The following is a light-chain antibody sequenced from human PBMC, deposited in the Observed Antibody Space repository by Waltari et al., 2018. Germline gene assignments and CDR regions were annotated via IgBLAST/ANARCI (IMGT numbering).Light chain of an antibody. V-gene: IGLV1-44*01. CDR2: TVD. CDR3: SAWDDNLNGVI. CDR1: TSNIGSNT. Sequence: QSVLTQPPSASGTPGQRVTISCSGSTSNIGSNTVSWYQQLPGTAPKLLIYTVDPRPSGVPDRFSGSKSGTSASLAISGPQSEDEAHYHCSAWDDNLNGVIFGGGTKLTVL. J-gene: IGLJ2*01.